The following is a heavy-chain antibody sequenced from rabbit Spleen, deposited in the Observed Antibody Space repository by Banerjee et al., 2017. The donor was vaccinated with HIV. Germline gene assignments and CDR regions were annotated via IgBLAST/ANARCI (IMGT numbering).Heavy chain of an antibody. V-gene: IGHV1S40*01. D-gene: IGHD8-1*01. J-gene: IGHJ6*01. CDR3: ARDTGTSFSTYGMDL. CDR1: GVSFSSSYW. CDR2: IDTDSSGSS. Sequence: QSLEESGGDLVKPGASLTLPCRASGVSFSSSYWPCWGRQAPGKGLEWIACIDTDSSGSSYYANWAKGRFTISKTSSTTETLQMTSLTAADTATYFCARDTGTSFSTYGMDLWGPGTLVTVS.